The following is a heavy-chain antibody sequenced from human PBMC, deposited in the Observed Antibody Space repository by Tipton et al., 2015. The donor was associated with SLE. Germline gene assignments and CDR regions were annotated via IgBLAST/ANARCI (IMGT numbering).Heavy chain of an antibody. D-gene: IGHD1-26*01. CDR2: SGTTDDT. Sequence: AVSGFTLSGYDMHWVRQTTGKGLEWVSVSGTTDDTYYSGSVKGRFTISKEDATNSLFLQMNSLRVEDTAVDYCARAKEPRIVVRRYFYLCGRRTLVTVSP. J-gene: IGHJ2*01. V-gene: IGHV3-13*01. CDR1: GFTLSGYD. CDR3: ARAKEPRIVVRRYFYL.